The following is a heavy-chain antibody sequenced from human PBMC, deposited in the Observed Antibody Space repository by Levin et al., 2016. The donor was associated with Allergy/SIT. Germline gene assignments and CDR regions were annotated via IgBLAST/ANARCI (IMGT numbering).Heavy chain of an antibody. CDR2: INPNSGGT. V-gene: IGHV1-2*02. CDR1: GYTFTGYY. D-gene: IGHD5-12*01. CDR3: ATDKGGYPPGYFDY. Sequence: ASVKVSCKASGYTFTGYYMHWVRQAPGQGLEWMGWINPNSGGTNYAQKFQGRVTMTRDTSIGTAYMELSRLRSDDTAVYYCATDKGGYPPGYFDYWGQGTLVTVSS. J-gene: IGHJ4*02.